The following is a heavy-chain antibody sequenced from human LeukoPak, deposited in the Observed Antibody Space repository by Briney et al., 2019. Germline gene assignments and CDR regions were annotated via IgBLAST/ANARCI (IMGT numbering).Heavy chain of an antibody. V-gene: IGHV3-23*01. D-gene: IGHD3-3*01. CDR1: GFTFSDYA. Sequence: GGSRRLSCAASGFTFSDYAMSWVRQAPGKGLEWVSGFDGSGDGTYYVDSVKGRFTISRDNSENTVYLQMNSVRAEDTAVYYCARGSGYSHWGQGTLVTVSS. CDR3: ARGSGYSH. CDR2: FDGSGDGT. J-gene: IGHJ4*02.